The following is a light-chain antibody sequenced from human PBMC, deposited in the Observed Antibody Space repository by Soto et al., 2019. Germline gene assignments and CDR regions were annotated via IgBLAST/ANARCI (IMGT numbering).Light chain of an antibody. J-gene: IGKJ1*01. CDR2: AAS. V-gene: IGKV1-39*01. CDR3: QQSYSTPWT. Sequence: DIQMTKSPSSRSASVGDSVTISCRASQTISSRLSWYQQEPGKAPRLLIYAASRLQSGVPSRFTGSGSGTDFTLTISSLQPEDFATYYCQQSYSTPWTFGQGTKVDIK. CDR1: QTISSR.